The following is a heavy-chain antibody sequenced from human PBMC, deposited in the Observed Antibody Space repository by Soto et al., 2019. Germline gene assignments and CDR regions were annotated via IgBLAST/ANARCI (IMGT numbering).Heavy chain of an antibody. D-gene: IGHD2-21*02. CDR3: ERDPNTVVTPEYFDY. Sequence: GGSLRLSCAASGFTFSSYWMSWVRQAPGKGLEWVANIKQDGSEKYYVDSVKGRFTISRDNAKNSLYLQMNSLRAEDTAVYYCERDPNTVVTPEYFDYWGQGTLVTVSS. V-gene: IGHV3-7*01. J-gene: IGHJ4*02. CDR1: GFTFSSYW. CDR2: IKQDGSEK.